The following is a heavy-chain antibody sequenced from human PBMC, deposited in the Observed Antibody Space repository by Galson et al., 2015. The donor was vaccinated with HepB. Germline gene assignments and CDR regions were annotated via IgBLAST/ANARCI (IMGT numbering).Heavy chain of an antibody. V-gene: IGHV3-64D*06. Sequence: SLRLSCAASGFTFSSYGLHWVRQAPGKGLEYVSGIRNNGGRTYYADSVKGRFTISRDTSKNTLYLQMSSLRIEDTAVYYCVNRGSPRGWFDPWGQGTLVTVSS. CDR3: VNRGSPRGWFDP. J-gene: IGHJ5*02. CDR2: IRNNGGRT. CDR1: GFTFSSYG. D-gene: IGHD3-10*01.